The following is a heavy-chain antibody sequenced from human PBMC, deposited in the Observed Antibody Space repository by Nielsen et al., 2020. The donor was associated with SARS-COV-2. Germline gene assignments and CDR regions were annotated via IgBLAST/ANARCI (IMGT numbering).Heavy chain of an antibody. CDR1: GYSFTSYW. CDR2: IYPGDSDT. J-gene: IGHJ3*02. Sequence: GGSLRLSCKGSGYSFTSYWIGWVRQMPGKGLEWMGVIYPGDSDTRYSPSFQGQVTISADKSISTAYLQWSSLKASDTAMYYCARFFGSSSPFDIWGQGTMVTVSS. D-gene: IGHD6-6*01. V-gene: IGHV5-51*01. CDR3: ARFFGSSSPFDI.